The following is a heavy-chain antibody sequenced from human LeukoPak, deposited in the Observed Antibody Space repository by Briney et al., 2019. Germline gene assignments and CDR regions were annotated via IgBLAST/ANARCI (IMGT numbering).Heavy chain of an antibody. D-gene: IGHD3-16*02. CDR3: AGGMITFGGVIAMFFDY. J-gene: IGHJ4*02. V-gene: IGHV1-69*06. CDR1: GGTFSSYA. CDR2: IIPIFGTA. Sequence: VASVKVSCKASGGTFSSYAISWVRQAPGQGLEWMGGIIPIFGTANYAQKSQGRVTITADKSTSTAYMELSSLRSEDTAVYYCAGGMITFGGVIAMFFDYWGQGTLVTVSS.